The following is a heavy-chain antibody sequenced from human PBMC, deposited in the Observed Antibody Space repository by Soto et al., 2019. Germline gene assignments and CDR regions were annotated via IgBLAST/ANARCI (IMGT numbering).Heavy chain of an antibody. Sequence: ASVEVAFKASWCTLTVYYIHLFLHAPLQWVELMGCINPNSVVTNYAQKFQGWVTMTRDTSISTAYMELSRLRSDDTALYYCARETYYYDRTRYNDDLDIWGPGTMLTVS. J-gene: IGHJ3*02. CDR3: ARETYYYDRTRYNDDLDI. D-gene: IGHD3-22*01. CDR1: WCTLTVYY. V-gene: IGHV1-2*04. CDR2: INPNSVVT.